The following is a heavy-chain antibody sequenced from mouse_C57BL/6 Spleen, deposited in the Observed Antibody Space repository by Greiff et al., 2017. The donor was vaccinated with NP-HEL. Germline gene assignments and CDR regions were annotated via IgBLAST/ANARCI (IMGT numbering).Heavy chain of an antibody. Sequence: VQLKESGAELVRPGASVKLSCKASGYTFTDYYINWVKQRPGQGLEWIARIYPGSGNTYYNEKFKGKATLTAEKSSSTAYMQLSSLTSEDSAVYFCARWGYYGSLDAMDYWGQGTSVTVSS. D-gene: IGHD1-1*01. CDR3: ARWGYYGSLDAMDY. CDR1: GYTFTDYY. J-gene: IGHJ4*01. CDR2: IYPGSGNT. V-gene: IGHV1-76*01.